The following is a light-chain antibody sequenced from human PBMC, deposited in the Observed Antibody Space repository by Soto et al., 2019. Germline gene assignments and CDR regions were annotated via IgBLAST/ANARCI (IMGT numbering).Light chain of an antibody. J-gene: IGLJ1*01. CDR1: SSDVGAYNF. CDR3: CSYAGEYKYV. Sequence: QSALTQPRSVSGSPGHSVTISCTGSSSDVGAYNFASWYQQHPGAAPKLLIHDVNKRPPGVPDRFSASKSGNTASLTISGLQAEDEADYYCCSYAGEYKYVFGSGTKVTVL. V-gene: IGLV2-11*01. CDR2: DVN.